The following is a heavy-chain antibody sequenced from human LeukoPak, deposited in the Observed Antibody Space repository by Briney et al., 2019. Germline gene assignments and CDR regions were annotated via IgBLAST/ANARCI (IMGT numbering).Heavy chain of an antibody. CDR1: GGSISSFD. D-gene: IGHD4-23*01. CDR3: AIGGQVAFDI. V-gene: IGHV4-59*08. CDR2: INYSGST. Sequence: SETLSLTCTVSGGSISSFDWSWIRQPPGKGLEWIGNINYSGSTDYNPSLKSRVTISVDTSKNQLSLKLSSVTAADTAVYYCAIGGQVAFDIWGQGTMVTVSS. J-gene: IGHJ3*02.